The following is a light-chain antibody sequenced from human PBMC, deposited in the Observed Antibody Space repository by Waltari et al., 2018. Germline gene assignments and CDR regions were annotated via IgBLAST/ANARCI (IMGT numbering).Light chain of an antibody. V-gene: IGKV1-5*03. Sequence: DIQMTQSPSTLSASVGGRVTITCRASQRINTWLAWYQQKPGQATKLLIYTSTTLENVVPSRFSGSGSATDFPLTISNLQPDDFATHYCHQYYIYWTFGQGTKVEIK. CDR3: HQYYIYWT. CDR1: QRINTW. J-gene: IGKJ1*01. CDR2: TST.